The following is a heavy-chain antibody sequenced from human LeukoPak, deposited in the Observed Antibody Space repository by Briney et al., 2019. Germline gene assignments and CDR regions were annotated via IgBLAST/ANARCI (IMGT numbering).Heavy chain of an antibody. CDR3: ARDPATWYFDF. CDR1: VDSISSGGHY. CDR2: IHYTGST. Sequence: SETLSLTCTVSVDSISSGGHYCSWIRQHPGKGLEWIGYIHYTGSTSYNPSLKGRVTISVDTSKSQFSLNLSSVTAADKALYYCARDPATWYFDFWGRGTLVTVSS. V-gene: IGHV4-31*03. J-gene: IGHJ2*01.